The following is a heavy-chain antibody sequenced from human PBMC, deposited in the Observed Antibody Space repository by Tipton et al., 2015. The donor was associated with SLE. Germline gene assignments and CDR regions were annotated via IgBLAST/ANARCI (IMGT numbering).Heavy chain of an antibody. V-gene: IGHV4-38-2*01. D-gene: IGHD6-19*01. CDR3: ARGIAVAGTFDY. J-gene: IGHJ4*02. CDR1: GFTFSSSA. CDR2: IYYSGST. Sequence: LRLSCAASGFTFSSSAMGWVRQAPGKGLEWIGSIYYSGSTYYNPSLKSRVTISVDTSKNQFSLKLSSVTAADTAVYYCARGIAVAGTFDYWGQGTLVTVSA.